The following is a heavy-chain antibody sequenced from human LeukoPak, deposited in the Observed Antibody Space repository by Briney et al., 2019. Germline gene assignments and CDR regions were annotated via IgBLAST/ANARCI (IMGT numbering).Heavy chain of an antibody. CDR3: ARDFGYSYGTYYFDY. CDR1: GYTFTSYY. D-gene: IGHD5-18*01. CDR2: INPSGGST. Sequence: ASVKVSCKASGYTFTSYYMHWVRQAPGQGPEWMGIINPSGGSTSYAQKFQGRVTMTRDTSTSTVYMELSSLRSEDTAVYYCARDFGYSYGTYYFDYWGQGTLVTVSS. J-gene: IGHJ4*02. V-gene: IGHV1-46*01.